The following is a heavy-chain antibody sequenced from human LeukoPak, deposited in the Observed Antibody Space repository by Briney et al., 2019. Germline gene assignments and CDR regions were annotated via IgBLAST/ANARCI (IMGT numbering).Heavy chain of an antibody. CDR1: GFTFSSYS. CDR3: AKVLQWLAPFDY. Sequence: GGSLRLSCAASGFTFSSYSMNWVRQAPGKGLEWVSSISSSSSYIYYADSVKGRSTISRDNAKNSLYLQMNSLRAEDTAVYYCAKVLQWLAPFDYWGQGTLVTVSS. V-gene: IGHV3-21*04. J-gene: IGHJ4*02. CDR2: ISSSSSYI. D-gene: IGHD6-19*01.